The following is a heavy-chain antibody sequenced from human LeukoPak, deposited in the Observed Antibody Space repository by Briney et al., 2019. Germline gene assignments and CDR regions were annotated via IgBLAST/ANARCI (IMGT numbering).Heavy chain of an antibody. V-gene: IGHV3-7*01. J-gene: IGHJ3*02. CDR3: ARDKGAFDI. Sequence: GGSLRLSCAASGFTFSSYWMDWVRQAPGKGLEWVANINQDGSKKYYVDSVKGRFTISRDNAKNSLYLQMNSLRAEDTAVYYCARDKGAFDIWGQGTMVTVSS. CDR2: INQDGSKK. CDR1: GFTFSSYW.